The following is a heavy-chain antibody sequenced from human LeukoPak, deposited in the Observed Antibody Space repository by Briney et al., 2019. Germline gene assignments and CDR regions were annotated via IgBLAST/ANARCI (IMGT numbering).Heavy chain of an antibody. J-gene: IGHJ4*02. CDR2: IRGTGDSP. D-gene: IGHD6-13*01. CDR3: ARAHAGTLDF. CDR1: GFTLTNYH. V-gene: IGHV1-46*01. Sequence: ASVKVSCKASGFTLTNYHMHRVRQAPEQGLEWVGLIRGTGDSPDYAQKFQGRVTVTCDTSTNTAYLELRSLKLEDTAVYYCARAHAGTLDFWGQGTLVTVSS.